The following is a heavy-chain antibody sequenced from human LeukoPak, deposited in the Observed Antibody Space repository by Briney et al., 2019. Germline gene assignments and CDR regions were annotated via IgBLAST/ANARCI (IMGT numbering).Heavy chain of an antibody. CDR2: ISSSGSTI. CDR1: GFTFISYE. V-gene: IGHV3-48*03. Sequence: GGSLRLSCAASGFTFISYEMNWVRQAPGKGLEWVSYISSSGSTIYYADSVKGRFTISRDNAKNSLYLQMNSLRAEDTAVYYCARAGSGRSPDWFDPWGQGTLVTVSS. J-gene: IGHJ5*02. D-gene: IGHD1-26*01. CDR3: ARAGSGRSPDWFDP.